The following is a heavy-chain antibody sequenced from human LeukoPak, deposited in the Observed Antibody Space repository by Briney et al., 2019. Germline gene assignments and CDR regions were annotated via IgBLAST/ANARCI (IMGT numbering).Heavy chain of an antibody. Sequence: GGSLRLSCAASGFTVSSNYMSWVRQAPGKGLEWVSVIYSGGSTYYADSVKGRFTISRDNSKNTLYLRMNSLRAEDTAVYYCARDSSGYYPYYDYWGQGTLVTVSS. CDR1: GFTVSSNY. CDR3: ARDSSGYYPYYDY. CDR2: IYSGGST. V-gene: IGHV3-66*01. D-gene: IGHD3-22*01. J-gene: IGHJ4*02.